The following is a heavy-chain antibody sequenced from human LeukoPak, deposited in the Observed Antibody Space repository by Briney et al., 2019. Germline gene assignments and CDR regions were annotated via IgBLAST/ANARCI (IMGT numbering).Heavy chain of an antibody. CDR1: GYTFTSYG. D-gene: IGHD5-12*01. CDR2: ISAYNGNT. V-gene: IGHV1-18*01. CDR3: ARGVSGYDNYYYYYYMDV. J-gene: IGHJ6*03. Sequence: ASVKVSCKASGYTFTSYGISWVRQAPGQGLEWMGWISAYNGNTNYAQKLQGRVTMTTDTSTSTAYMELSSLRSEDTAVYYCARGVSGYDNYYYYYYMDVWGKGTTVTISS.